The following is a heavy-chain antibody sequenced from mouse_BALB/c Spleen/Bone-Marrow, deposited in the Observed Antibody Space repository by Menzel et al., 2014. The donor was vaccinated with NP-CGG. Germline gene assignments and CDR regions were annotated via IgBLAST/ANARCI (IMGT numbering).Heavy chain of an antibody. V-gene: IGHV1-7*01. Sequence: VQLVESGAELAKPGASVKMSCEASGYTFTSYWMYWIKQRPGQGLEWIGYINPSTGYTEYNQKFKDKATLTADKSSNTAYMQLSSLTSEDSAVYYCARKGYGNYHYYAMDYWGQGTSVTVSS. CDR3: ARKGYGNYHYYAMDY. J-gene: IGHJ4*01. CDR2: INPSTGYT. CDR1: GYTFTSYW. D-gene: IGHD2-1*01.